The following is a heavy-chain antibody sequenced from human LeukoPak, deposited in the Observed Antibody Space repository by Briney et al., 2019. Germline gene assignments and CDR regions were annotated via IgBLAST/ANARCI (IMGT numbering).Heavy chain of an antibody. J-gene: IGHJ6*03. CDR2: ISSSGSTI. D-gene: IGHD6-13*01. Sequence: GGSLRLSCAASGFTLSDYYMSWIRQAPGKGLEWVSYISSSGSTIYYVDSVKGRFTISRDNAKNSLYLQMNSLRAEDTAVYYCARVAAAGTLEYYYYMDVWGKGTTVTVSS. V-gene: IGHV3-11*04. CDR1: GFTLSDYY. CDR3: ARVAAAGTLEYYYYMDV.